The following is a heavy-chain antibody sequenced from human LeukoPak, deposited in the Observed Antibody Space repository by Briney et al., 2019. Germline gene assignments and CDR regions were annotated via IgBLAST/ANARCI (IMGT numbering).Heavy chain of an antibody. CDR2: IYDSGST. CDR3: ARETYCGADCYYGFDY. V-gene: IGHV4-61*01. J-gene: IGHJ4*02. Sequence: SETLSLTCTVSGGSISTSNYYWGWIRQPPGKGLEWIGYIYDSGSTSYNPSLKSRFTISVDTSKNQFSLKLSSVTAADTAVYYCARETYCGADCYYGFDYWGQGILVTVSS. CDR1: GGSISTSNYY. D-gene: IGHD2-21*02.